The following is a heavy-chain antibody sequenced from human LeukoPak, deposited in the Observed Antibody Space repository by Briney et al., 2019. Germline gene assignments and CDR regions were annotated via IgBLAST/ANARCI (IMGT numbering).Heavy chain of an antibody. V-gene: IGHV4-59*01. CDR3: ARGLTSYSRSSYWFDP. Sequence: PSETLSLTCAVSRGSISSYYWSWIRQPPGKGLEWIGYIHYSGSPNYNPSLRSRVTISVDTSKNQFSLKLSSVTAADTAIYYCARGLTSYSRSSYWFDPWGQGTLVTVSS. CDR2: IHYSGSP. CDR1: RGSISSYY. D-gene: IGHD6-6*01. J-gene: IGHJ5*02.